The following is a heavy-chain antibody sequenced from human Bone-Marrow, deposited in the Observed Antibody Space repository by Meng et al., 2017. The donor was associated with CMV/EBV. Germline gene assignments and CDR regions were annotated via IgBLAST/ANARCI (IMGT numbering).Heavy chain of an antibody. CDR3: ARDAVAAGLGDAFYI. CDR1: GYSISSGYY. Sequence: SETLSLTCPVSGYSISSGYYWGWIRQPPGKGLEWIGSIYHSGSTYYNPSLKSRVTISVDTSKNQFSLKLSSVTAADTAVYYCARDAVAAGLGDAFYIWGQGTMVTVSS. V-gene: IGHV4-38-2*02. D-gene: IGHD6-13*01. CDR2: IYHSGST. J-gene: IGHJ3*02.